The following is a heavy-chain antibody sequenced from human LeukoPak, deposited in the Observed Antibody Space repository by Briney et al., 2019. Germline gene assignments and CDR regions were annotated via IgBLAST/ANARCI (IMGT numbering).Heavy chain of an antibody. CDR2: IKEDGSEK. J-gene: IGHJ4*02. CDR1: GFTFRNYW. V-gene: IGHV3-7*01. CDR3: ASGRQLGY. Sequence: PGGSLRLSCAASGFTFRNYWMSWVRQAPGTGLEWVANIKEDGSEKYYVDSVKGRFTISRDNARNSLYLQMNSLRAEDTAVYYCASGRQLGYWGQGTLVTVSS. D-gene: IGHD6-13*01.